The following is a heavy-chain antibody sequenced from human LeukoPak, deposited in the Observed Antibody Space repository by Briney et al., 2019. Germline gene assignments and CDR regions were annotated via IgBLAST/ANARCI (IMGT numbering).Heavy chain of an antibody. CDR3: ARDLTANWSFDY. J-gene: IGHJ4*02. V-gene: IGHV3-30*09. CDR1: GFTFSSHY. D-gene: IGHD1-1*01. Sequence: QSGGSLRLSCAASGFTFSSHYMHWVRQAPGKGLEWVAVISLDGSNKYYAGSVRGRFAISRDNSENTLYLQMNSLRTEDTAVYYCARDLTANWSFDYCGQGALVTVSS. CDR2: ISLDGSNK.